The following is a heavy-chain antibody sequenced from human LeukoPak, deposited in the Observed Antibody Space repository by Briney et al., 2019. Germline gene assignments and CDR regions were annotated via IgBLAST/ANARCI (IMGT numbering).Heavy chain of an antibody. J-gene: IGHJ3*02. CDR3: ARSSPPAYYYDSSGYEKNAFDI. CDR1: GFTLDDYG. V-gene: IGHV3-20*04. Sequence: PGGSLRLSCAASGFTLDDYGMSWVRQAPGKGLEWVAGINWNGGSTGYADSVKGRFTISRDNAKNSLYLQMNSMRAEDTAVYYCARSSPPAYYYDSSGYEKNAFDIWGQGTMVTVSS. CDR2: INWNGGST. D-gene: IGHD3-22*01.